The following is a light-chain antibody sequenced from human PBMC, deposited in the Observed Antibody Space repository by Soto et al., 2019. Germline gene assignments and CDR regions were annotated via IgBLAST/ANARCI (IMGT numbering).Light chain of an antibody. J-gene: IGKJ2*01. CDR3: QQYNNWPHT. V-gene: IGKV3-15*01. CDR1: QTVSNN. CDR2: GIS. Sequence: EVVVTQAPSTLSVSLGQRATLSCRTSQTVSNNLAWYRQKPGQAPSLLIYGISTRATGLPARFSGAGSGTEFTLTISRLQSEDSAVYYCQQYNNWPHTFGQGTKLEIK.